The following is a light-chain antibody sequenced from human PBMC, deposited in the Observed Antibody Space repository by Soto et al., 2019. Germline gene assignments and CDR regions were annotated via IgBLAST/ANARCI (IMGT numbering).Light chain of an antibody. CDR1: SSDVGIYNL. J-gene: IGLJ1*01. CDR2: EVN. Sequence: QSVLTQPASVAGSPGQPITISCTGTSSDVGIYNLVSWYQHFPGKAPKLMIYEVNKRPSGVSNRFSGSKSGSTASLTISGLQADDEADYYCCSYTRSGSFVFGAGTKVTVL. V-gene: IGLV2-23*02. CDR3: CSYTRSGSFV.